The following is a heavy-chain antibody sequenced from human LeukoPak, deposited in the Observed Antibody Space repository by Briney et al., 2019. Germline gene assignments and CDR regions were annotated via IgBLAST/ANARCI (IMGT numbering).Heavy chain of an antibody. J-gene: IGHJ4*02. CDR2: IYSGGST. D-gene: IGHD3-22*01. CDR3: AREFMGDSSGKPDH. CDR1: GFTVSSNY. V-gene: IGHV3-53*01. Sequence: GGSLRLSCAASGFTVSSNYMSWVRQAPGKGLEWVSVIYSGGSTYYADSVKGRFTISRDNSKNTLYLQMNSLRAEDTAVYYYAREFMGDSSGKPDHWGQGTLVTVSS.